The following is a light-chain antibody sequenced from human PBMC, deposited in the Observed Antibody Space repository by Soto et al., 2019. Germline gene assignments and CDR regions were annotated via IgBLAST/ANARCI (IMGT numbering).Light chain of an antibody. CDR2: GAS. CDR1: QSVSSN. Sequence: IVMTQSPATLSVTPGERDTLSCRASQSVSSNLAWYQQKPGQAPRLLIYGASTRATGIPARFSGSGSGTEFTLTISRLQSEDFAVYYCQQYNNWQTFGQGTKVDI. V-gene: IGKV3-15*01. J-gene: IGKJ1*01. CDR3: QQYNNWQT.